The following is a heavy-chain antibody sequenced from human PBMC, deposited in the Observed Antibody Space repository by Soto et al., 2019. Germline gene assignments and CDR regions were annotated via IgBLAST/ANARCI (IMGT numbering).Heavy chain of an antibody. V-gene: IGHV3-49*04. CDR1: GFVFGDYA. CDR2: VRSETYGGST. CDR3: TRGRGTSGWYADY. Sequence: GGSLRLSCSASGFVFGDYAVTWVRRAPGKGLEWVGVVRSETYGGSTEYAASVKGRFRISRDDSESIAYLQMTNLKTEDTAVYYCTRGRGTSGWYADYWGKGIRVTVSS. D-gene: IGHD6-13*01. J-gene: IGHJ4*02.